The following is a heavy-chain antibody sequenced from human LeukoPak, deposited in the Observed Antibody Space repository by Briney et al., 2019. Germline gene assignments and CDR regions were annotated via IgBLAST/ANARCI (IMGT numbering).Heavy chain of an antibody. D-gene: IGHD4-23*01. J-gene: IGHJ4*02. CDR3: AKDYHYGGKGLDY. Sequence: GRSLRLSCAASGFSFDDYAMHWVRQAPVKGLEWVSGISWNSGSIGYADSVKGRFTISRDNAKNSLYLQMNSLRAEDTALYYCAKDYHYGGKGLDYWGQGTLVTVSS. CDR2: ISWNSGSI. CDR1: GFSFDDYA. V-gene: IGHV3-9*01.